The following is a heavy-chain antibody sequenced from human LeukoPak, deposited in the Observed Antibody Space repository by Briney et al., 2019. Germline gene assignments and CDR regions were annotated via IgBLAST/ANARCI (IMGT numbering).Heavy chain of an antibody. Sequence: ALVKVSCKASGYSFSSYGITWVRQAPGQGLEWTGWISAYNGNTNYAQKLQGRVTMTADTSTSTAYMELRSLRSDDTAVYYCARALGYCGSSNCRGYYMDVWGKGTTVTVSS. J-gene: IGHJ6*03. CDR3: ARALGYCGSSNCRGYYMDV. CDR1: GYSFSSYG. V-gene: IGHV1-18*01. D-gene: IGHD2-2*01. CDR2: ISAYNGNT.